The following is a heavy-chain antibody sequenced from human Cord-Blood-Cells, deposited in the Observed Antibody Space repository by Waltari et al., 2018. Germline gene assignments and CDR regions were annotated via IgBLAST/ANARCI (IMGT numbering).Heavy chain of an antibody. D-gene: IGHD6-13*01. CDR2: INPNSGGT. CDR1: GYTFTGYY. CDR3: ARDRRYSSSWYAFDI. J-gene: IGHJ3*02. V-gene: IGHV1-2*02. Sequence: QVQLVQSGAEVKKPGASVKVSCKASGYTFTGYYMHWVRQAPGQGLEWMGWINPNSGGTNYAQKFQGRVTMTRDTSISTAYMGLSRLRSDDTAVYYCARDRRYSSSWYAFDIWGQGTMVTVSS.